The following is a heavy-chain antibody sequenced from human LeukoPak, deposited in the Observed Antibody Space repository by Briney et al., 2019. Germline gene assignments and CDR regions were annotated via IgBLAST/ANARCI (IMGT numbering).Heavy chain of an antibody. J-gene: IGHJ5*02. CDR1: GFTFSSYA. D-gene: IGHD2-15*01. CDR3: AKRNAVVVVAATENWFDP. CDR2: ISGSGGST. Sequence: GGSLRLSCAASGFTFSSYAMSWVRQAPGKGLEWVSAISGSGGSTYYADSVKGRFTISRDNSKNTLYLQMNSLRAEDTAVYYRAKRNAVVVVAATENWFDPWGQGTLVTVSS. V-gene: IGHV3-23*01.